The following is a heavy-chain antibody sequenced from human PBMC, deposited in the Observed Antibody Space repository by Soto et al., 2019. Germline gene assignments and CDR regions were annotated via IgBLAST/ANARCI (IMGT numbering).Heavy chain of an antibody. V-gene: IGHV4-59*01. CDR1: GGSISSYY. D-gene: IGHD5-12*01. CDR2: IYYSGST. Sequence: PSETLSLTCTVSGGSISSYYWSWIRQPPGKGLEWIGYIYYSGSTNYNPSLKSRVTISVDTSKNQFSLKLSSVTAADTAVYYCAGAAGYDPYFDYWGQGTLVTVSS. J-gene: IGHJ4*02. CDR3: AGAAGYDPYFDY.